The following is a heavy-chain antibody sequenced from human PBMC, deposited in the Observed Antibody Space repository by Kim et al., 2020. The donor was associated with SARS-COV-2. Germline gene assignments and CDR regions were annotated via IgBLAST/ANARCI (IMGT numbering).Heavy chain of an antibody. D-gene: IGHD6-13*01. Sequence: GGSLRLSCAASGFTFSSYAMHWVRQAPGKGLEWVAVISYDGSNKYYADSVKGRFTISRDNSKNTLYLQMNSLRAEDTAVYYCARDRIAAAAPYFDYWGQGTLVTVSS. J-gene: IGHJ4*02. V-gene: IGHV3-30*04. CDR1: GFTFSSYA. CDR2: ISYDGSNK. CDR3: ARDRIAAAAPYFDY.